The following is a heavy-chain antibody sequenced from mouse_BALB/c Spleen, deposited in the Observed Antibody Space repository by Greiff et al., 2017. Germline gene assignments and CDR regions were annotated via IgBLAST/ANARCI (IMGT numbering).Heavy chain of an antibody. CDR1: GFTFSDYY. V-gene: IGHV5-4*02. CDR3: ARAGDGSSAWFAY. D-gene: IGHD1-1*01. CDR2: ISDGGSYT. J-gene: IGHJ3*01. Sequence: EVKVVESGGGLVKPGGSLKLSCAASGFTFSDYYMYWVRQTPEKRLEWVATISDGGSYTYYPDSVKGRFTISRDNAKNNLYLQMSSLKSEDTAMYYCARAGDGSSAWFAYWGQGTLVTVSA.